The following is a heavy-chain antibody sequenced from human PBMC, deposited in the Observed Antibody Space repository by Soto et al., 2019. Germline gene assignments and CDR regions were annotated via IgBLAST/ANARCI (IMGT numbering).Heavy chain of an antibody. V-gene: IGHV3-23*01. D-gene: IGHD6-6*01. J-gene: IGHJ4*02. Sequence: GGSLRLSCAASGFTFSSYAMSWVRQAPGKGLEWVSVISGSDDSTYYADYVKGRFTISRDNSKNTLNLQMNSLRDEDTAVYYCAKRSSSSTFDYWGQGTLVTVSS. CDR2: ISGSDDST. CDR3: AKRSSSSTFDY. CDR1: GFTFSSYA.